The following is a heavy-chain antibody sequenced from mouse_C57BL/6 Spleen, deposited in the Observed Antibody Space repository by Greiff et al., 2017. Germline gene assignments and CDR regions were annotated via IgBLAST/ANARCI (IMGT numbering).Heavy chain of an antibody. CDR2: INPYNGST. CDR3: SRGGSSRNFGG. V-gene: IGHV1-19*01. J-gene: IGHJ2*01. D-gene: IGHD1-3*01. CDR1: GYTFTDYY. Sequence: EVQLQQSGPVLVKPGASVKMSCKASGYTFTDYYMNWVKQSHGKSLEWIGVINPYNGSTSYNQKFKGKATLTVDKSSSTAYMELNSLTSEDSAVYCGSRGGSSRNFGGWGKGTTLTVAS.